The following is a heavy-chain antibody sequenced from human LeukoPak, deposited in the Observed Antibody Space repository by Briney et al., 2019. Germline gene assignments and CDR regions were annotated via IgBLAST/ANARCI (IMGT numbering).Heavy chain of an antibody. V-gene: IGHV1-2*02. D-gene: IGHD6-19*01. Sequence: GASVKVSCKASGYTXTGYYMHWVRQAPGQGLEWMGCINPNSGGTNYAQKFQGRVTMTRDTSISTAYMELSRLRSDDTAVYYCARVLEQWLTSNFEYFQHWGQGTLVTVSS. CDR1: GYTXTGYY. J-gene: IGHJ1*01. CDR2: INPNSGGT. CDR3: ARVLEQWLTSNFEYFQH.